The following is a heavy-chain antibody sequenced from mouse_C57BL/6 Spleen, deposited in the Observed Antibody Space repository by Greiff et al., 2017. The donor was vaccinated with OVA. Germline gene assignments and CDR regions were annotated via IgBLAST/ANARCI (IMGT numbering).Heavy chain of an antibody. V-gene: IGHV6-3*01. CDR2: IRLKSDNYAT. Sequence: EVKLVESGGGLVQPGGSMKLSCVASGFTFSNYWMNWVRQSPEKGLEWVAQIRLKSDNYATHYAESVKGRFTISRDDSKSSVYLQMNNLRAEDTGIYYCTLYSNYVGWFAYWGQGTLVTVSA. J-gene: IGHJ3*01. D-gene: IGHD2-5*01. CDR1: GFTFSNYW. CDR3: TLYSNYVGWFAY.